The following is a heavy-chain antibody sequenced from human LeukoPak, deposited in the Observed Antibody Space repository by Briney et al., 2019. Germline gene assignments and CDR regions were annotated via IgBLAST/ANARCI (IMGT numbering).Heavy chain of an antibody. CDR3: AVGLYYEHAFDI. D-gene: IGHD3-22*01. Sequence: PGGSLRLSCAASGFTFDDYDMSWVRQAPGKGLEWVSGINWNGGSTGYADSVKGRFTISRDNSKNTLYLQMNSLRAEDTAVYYCAVGLYYEHAFDIWGQGTMVTVSS. CDR1: GFTFDDYD. J-gene: IGHJ3*02. CDR2: INWNGGST. V-gene: IGHV3-20*04.